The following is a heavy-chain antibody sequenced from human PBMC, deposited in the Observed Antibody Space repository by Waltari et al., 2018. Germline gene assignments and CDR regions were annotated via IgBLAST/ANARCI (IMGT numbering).Heavy chain of an antibody. CDR1: GFAFSGSW. CDR2: VKEDGRRK. Sequence: EVQLAESGGGLVQPGGSLRLSCAASGFAFSGSWLSWVRQAPGEGLEWVAQVKEDGRRKYYVGSVRDRFTISRDNAKNALYLEMNSLRDEDTAVYYCAKDRGWFRFDYWGQGTLVTVSP. J-gene: IGHJ4*02. CDR3: AKDRGWFRFDY. D-gene: IGHD3-10*01. V-gene: IGHV3-7*01.